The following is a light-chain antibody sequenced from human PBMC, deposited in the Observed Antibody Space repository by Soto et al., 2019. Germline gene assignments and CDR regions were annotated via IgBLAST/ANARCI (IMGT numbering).Light chain of an antibody. J-gene: IGKJ5*01. Sequence: DIQLTQSPSLLSPSLGASVTITCRASQVISTSLAWYQVKPGKAPKLLIYAASTLESGVPSRFSATLSGTAGTLTITSLQPEDFATYDCQQLFDSSITFGQGTRLDIK. V-gene: IGKV1-9*01. CDR3: QQLFDSSIT. CDR2: AAS. CDR1: QVISTS.